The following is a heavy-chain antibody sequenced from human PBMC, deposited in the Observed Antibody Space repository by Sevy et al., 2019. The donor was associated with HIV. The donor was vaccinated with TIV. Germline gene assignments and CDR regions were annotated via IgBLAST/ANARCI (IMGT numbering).Heavy chain of an antibody. CDR1: GFTFSNYA. CDR2: ISGSGIRI. CDR3: AYIPVSGTGGSAFDI. Sequence: GGSLRLSCAASGFTFSNYAMSWVRQAPGKGLEWVSGISGSGIRIYYADSVKGRFTISRDNSKNTLYLQMSSLRGEDTAVYYCAYIPVSGTGGSAFDIWGQGTMVTVSS. D-gene: IGHD6-13*01. J-gene: IGHJ3*02. V-gene: IGHV3-23*01.